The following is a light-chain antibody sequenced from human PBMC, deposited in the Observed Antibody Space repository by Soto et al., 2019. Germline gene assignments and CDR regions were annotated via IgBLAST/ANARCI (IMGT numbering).Light chain of an antibody. V-gene: IGKV1-39*01. CDR3: QQSYRTPVT. CDR2: AAS. Sequence: DIQMTQSPSSLSASVGDRVTITCRASQSISSYLNWYQQKPGKAPKVLIYAASSLQSGVPSRFSGSGSGTDFTLTISSLQPEDFAIYYCQQSYRTPVTFGQGTKVEIK. CDR1: QSISSY. J-gene: IGKJ1*01.